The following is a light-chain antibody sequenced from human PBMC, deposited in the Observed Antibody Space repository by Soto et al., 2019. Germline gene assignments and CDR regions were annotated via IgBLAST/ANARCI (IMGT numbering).Light chain of an antibody. CDR2: EVG. Sequence: QSALTQPASVSGSPGQSITISCTGTSSDVGTYNLVSWYQQHPDKAPKLIIYEVGVRPSGVSNRFSGSKSGNTASLTISGLQAEDEADYYCCSYAGSGEVFGSGTQLTVL. CDR1: SSDVGTYNL. CDR3: CSYAGSGEV. J-gene: IGLJ7*01. V-gene: IGLV2-23*02.